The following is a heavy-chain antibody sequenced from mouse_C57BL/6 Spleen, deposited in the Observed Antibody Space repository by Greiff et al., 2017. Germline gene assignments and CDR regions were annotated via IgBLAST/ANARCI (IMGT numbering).Heavy chain of an antibody. Sequence: EVQLVESEGGLVQPGSSMKLSCTASGFTFSDYYMAWVRQVPEKGLEWVANINYDGSSTYYLDSLKSRFIISRDNANNILYLQMSSLKSEDTATYYCARDTGTRAMDYWGQGTSVTVSS. D-gene: IGHD3-3*01. J-gene: IGHJ4*01. CDR2: INYDGSST. V-gene: IGHV5-16*01. CDR3: ARDTGTRAMDY. CDR1: GFTFSDYY.